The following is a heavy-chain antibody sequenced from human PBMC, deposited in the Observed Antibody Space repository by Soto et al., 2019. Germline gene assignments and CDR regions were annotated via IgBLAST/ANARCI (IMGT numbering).Heavy chain of an antibody. J-gene: IGHJ4*02. Sequence: QVQLVESGGGVVQSGRSLRLSCAASGFTFDTSAMHWVRQAPGKGLEWVAVISYDGSSQFYAGSVKGRFTVSRDNSKNTLYLQVHNLRNDDTAVYYCTRGLLTDYFDYWGQGALVTVSS. CDR1: GFTFDTSA. CDR2: ISYDGSSQ. CDR3: TRGLLTDYFDY. V-gene: IGHV3-30-3*01.